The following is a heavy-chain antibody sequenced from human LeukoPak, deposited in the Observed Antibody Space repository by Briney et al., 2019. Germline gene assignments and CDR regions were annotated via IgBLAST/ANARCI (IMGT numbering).Heavy chain of an antibody. Sequence: KTSETLSLTCTVSGYSISSGYYWGWIRQPPGKGLEWIGSIYHSGSTYYNPSLKSRVTISVDTSKNQFSLKLSSVTAADTAVYYCARGRVVPAAIVVNPKMYAFDIWGQGTMVTVSS. V-gene: IGHV4-38-2*02. CDR2: IYHSGST. D-gene: IGHD2-2*01. J-gene: IGHJ3*02. CDR1: GYSISSGYY. CDR3: ARGRVVPAAIVVNPKMYAFDI.